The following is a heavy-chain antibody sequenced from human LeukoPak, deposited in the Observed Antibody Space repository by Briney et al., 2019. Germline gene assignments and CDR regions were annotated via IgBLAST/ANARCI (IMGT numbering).Heavy chain of an antibody. CDR2: ISGSGGST. CDR3: AGTRLGASPE. J-gene: IGHJ4*02. D-gene: IGHD3-16*01. Sequence: GGSLRLSCAASGFTFSNYAMNWVRQVPGRGLEWVSAISGSGGSTYYADSVKGRFTISRDNSKNTLYLQMNSLRAEDTAVYYCAGTRLGASPEWGQGTLVTVSS. V-gene: IGHV3-23*01. CDR1: GFTFSNYA.